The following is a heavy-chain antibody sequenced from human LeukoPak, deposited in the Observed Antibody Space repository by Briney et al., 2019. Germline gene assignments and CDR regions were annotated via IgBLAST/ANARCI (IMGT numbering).Heavy chain of an antibody. Sequence: GGSLRLSCAASGFAFRSYAMSWVRQAPGKGLEWVSALSGSGGSTYYADSVKGRFTISRDNSKNTLYLEMSSLRAEDTAVYYCAKDNGDYGFDYWGQGTLATVSS. CDR3: AKDNGDYGFDY. D-gene: IGHD4-17*01. CDR2: LSGSGGST. J-gene: IGHJ4*02. CDR1: GFAFRSYA. V-gene: IGHV3-23*01.